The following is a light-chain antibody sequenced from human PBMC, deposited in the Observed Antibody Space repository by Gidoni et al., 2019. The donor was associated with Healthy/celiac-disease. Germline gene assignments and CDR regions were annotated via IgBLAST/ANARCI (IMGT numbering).Light chain of an antibody. V-gene: IGKV1-8*01. J-gene: IGKJ3*01. Sequence: IRITQSPSSLSASTGDRVTIPCRARQGISSYLAWYQQKPGKAPKLLIDAASTLQSGVPSRFSGSGSGTDFTLTISCLQSEDFATYYCQQYYSYPFTFGPGTKVDIK. CDR2: AAS. CDR1: QGISSY. CDR3: QQYYSYPFT.